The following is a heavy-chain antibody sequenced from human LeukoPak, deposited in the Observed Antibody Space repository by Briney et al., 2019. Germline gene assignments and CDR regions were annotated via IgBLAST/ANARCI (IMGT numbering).Heavy chain of an antibody. D-gene: IGHD1-14*01. Sequence: ASVKVSCKASGYTFTSYDINWVRQATGQGLEWMGWMNPNSGNTGYAQKFQGRVTITRNTSISTAYMELSSLRSEDTAVYYCARASNPHYYYYYYMDVWGKGTTVTVSS. CDR1: GYTFTSYD. J-gene: IGHJ6*03. CDR2: MNPNSGNT. CDR3: ARASNPHYYYYYYMDV. V-gene: IGHV1-8*03.